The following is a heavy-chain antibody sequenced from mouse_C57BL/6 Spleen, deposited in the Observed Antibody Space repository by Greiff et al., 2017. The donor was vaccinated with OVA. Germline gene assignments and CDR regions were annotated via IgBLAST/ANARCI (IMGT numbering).Heavy chain of an antibody. J-gene: IGHJ4*01. CDR1: GYTFTDYN. CDR2: INPNNGGT. CDR3: ARGEVYYGYDVGYMDD. V-gene: IGHV1-18*01. Sequence: VQLQQSGPELVKPGASVKIPCTASGYTFTDYNMYWVKQRLGRSLEWIGDINPNNGGTIYNQKFKGKATFTVDKSSSTAYMELRSLTSEDTAVYYCARGEVYYGYDVGYMDDWGKGTSVTVSS. D-gene: IGHD2-2*01.